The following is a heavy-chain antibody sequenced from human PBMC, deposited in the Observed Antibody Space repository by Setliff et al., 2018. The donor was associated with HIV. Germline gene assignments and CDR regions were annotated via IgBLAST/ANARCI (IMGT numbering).Heavy chain of an antibody. D-gene: IGHD3-22*01. CDR3: ARDRLTYYFDY. V-gene: IGHV4-4*07. CDR1: GGSINTYY. CDR2: FYTSGST. J-gene: IGHJ4*02. Sequence: SETLSLTCTVSGGSINTYYWSWIRQPAGKGLEWIGRFYTSGSTNYNPSFKSRVTMSVDTSKNQFSLKLSSVAAADTAVYYCARDRLTYYFDYWGQGIQVTVSS.